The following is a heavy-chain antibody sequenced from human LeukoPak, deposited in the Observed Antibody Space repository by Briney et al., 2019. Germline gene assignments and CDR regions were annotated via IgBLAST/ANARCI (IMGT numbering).Heavy chain of an antibody. Sequence: GGSLRLSCVPSGISFSSFWMHWVRQAPGKGLVWVSRISDDGSNQTYADSVKGRFTISRDNAKNTLSLQMNSLRVEDTAVYYCATGTRHCSGGSCYTPYDYWGQGILVTVSS. V-gene: IGHV3-74*01. CDR2: ISDDGSNQ. J-gene: IGHJ4*02. CDR3: ATGTRHCSGGSCYTPYDY. CDR1: GISFSSFW. D-gene: IGHD2-15*01.